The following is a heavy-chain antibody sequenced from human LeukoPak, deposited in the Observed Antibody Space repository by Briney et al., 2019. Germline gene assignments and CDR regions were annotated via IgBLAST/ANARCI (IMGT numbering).Heavy chain of an antibody. V-gene: IGHV4-34*01. CDR1: GGSFSGYY. Sequence: SETLSLTCAVYGGSFSGYYWSWIRQPPGKGLEWIGEINHSGSTNYNPSLKSRVTISVDTSKNQFSLKLSSVTAADTAVYYCARERYGSGSYYSRNNWFDPWGQGTLVTVSS. D-gene: IGHD3-10*01. CDR2: INHSGST. J-gene: IGHJ5*02. CDR3: ARERYGSGSYYSRNNWFDP.